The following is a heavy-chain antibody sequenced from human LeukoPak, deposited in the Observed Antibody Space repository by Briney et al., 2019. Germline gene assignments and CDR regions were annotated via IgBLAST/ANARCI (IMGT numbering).Heavy chain of an antibody. J-gene: IGHJ5*02. CDR3: AREYCSGGSCYSNFGFDP. CDR2: IIPILGIA. D-gene: IGHD2-15*01. Sequence: ASVKVSRKASRGTFSSYTISWVRQAPGQGLEWMGRIIPILGIANYAQKFQGRVTITADKSTSTAYMELSSLRSEDTAVYYCAREYCSGGSCYSNFGFDPWGQGTLVTVSS. CDR1: RGTFSSYT. V-gene: IGHV1-69*04.